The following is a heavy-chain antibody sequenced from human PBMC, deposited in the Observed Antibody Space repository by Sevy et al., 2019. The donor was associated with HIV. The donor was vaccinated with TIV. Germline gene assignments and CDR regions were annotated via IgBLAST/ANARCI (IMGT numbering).Heavy chain of an antibody. V-gene: IGHV1-2*02. CDR1: GYTFTDYY. CDR2: INPNDGVT. J-gene: IGHJ6*02. Sequence: ASVKVSCKASGYTFTDYYIHWVRQAPGQGLEWMAWINPNDGVTNYAQRFRGGVTVTRDTSISTAYMELRRLRSDDTAIYYCARLTTMPTSDLYGMDVWGQRTTVTVSS. D-gene: IGHD1-1*01. CDR3: ARLTTMPTSDLYGMDV.